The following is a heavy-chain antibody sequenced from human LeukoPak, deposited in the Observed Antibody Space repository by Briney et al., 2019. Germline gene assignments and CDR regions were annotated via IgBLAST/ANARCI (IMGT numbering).Heavy chain of an antibody. J-gene: IGHJ4*02. D-gene: IGHD3-10*01. V-gene: IGHV1-69*13. Sequence: SVKVSCKASGGTFSSYAISWVRQAPGQGLEWMGGIIPIFGTANYARKFQGRVTITADESTSTAYMELSSLRSEDTAVYYCARGYYGSGSYDYWGQGTLVTVSS. CDR2: IIPIFGTA. CDR1: GGTFSSYA. CDR3: ARGYYGSGSYDY.